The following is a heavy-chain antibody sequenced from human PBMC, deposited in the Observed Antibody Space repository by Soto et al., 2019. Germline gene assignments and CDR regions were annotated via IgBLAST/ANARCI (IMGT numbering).Heavy chain of an antibody. CDR2: IYYSGST. D-gene: IGHD2-15*01. CDR3: ARHRGYCSGGSCYPGYFQH. J-gene: IGHJ1*01. CDR1: GGSISSYY. Sequence: SETLSLTCTVSGGSISSYYWSWIRQPPGKGLEWIGYIYYSGSTNYNPSLKSRVTISVDTSKNQFSLKLSSVTAADTAVYYCARHRGYCSGGSCYPGYFQHWGQGTPVTISS. V-gene: IGHV4-59*08.